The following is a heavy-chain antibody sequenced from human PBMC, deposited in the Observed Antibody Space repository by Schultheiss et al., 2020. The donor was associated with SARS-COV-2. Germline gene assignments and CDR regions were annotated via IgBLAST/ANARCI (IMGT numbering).Heavy chain of an antibody. CDR2: IIPIFGTA. Sequence: SVKVSCKASGGTFSSYAISWVRQAPGQGLEWMGGIIPIFGTANYAQKFQGRVTITADESTSTAYMELSSLRIEDTAVYYCARGLRRQGFSGHQDWLDPWGQGTLVTVSS. CDR1: GGTFSSYA. CDR3: ARGLRRQGFSGHQDWLDP. V-gene: IGHV1-69*13. D-gene: IGHD6-25*01. J-gene: IGHJ5*02.